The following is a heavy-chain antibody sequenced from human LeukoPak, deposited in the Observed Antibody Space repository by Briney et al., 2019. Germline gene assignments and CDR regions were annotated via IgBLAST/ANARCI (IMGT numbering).Heavy chain of an antibody. CDR1: GFTFSNYW. CDR2: INSDGSST. J-gene: IGHJ4*02. D-gene: IGHD2-2*01. CDR3: ARDQFEYQVRIIDY. Sequence: GGSLRLSCAASGFTFSNYWMHWVRQAPGKGLVWVSRINSDGSSTSYADSVKGRFTISRDNAKNTLYLQMNSLRVEDTAVYYCARDQFEYQVRIIDYWGQGTLVTVSS. V-gene: IGHV3-74*01.